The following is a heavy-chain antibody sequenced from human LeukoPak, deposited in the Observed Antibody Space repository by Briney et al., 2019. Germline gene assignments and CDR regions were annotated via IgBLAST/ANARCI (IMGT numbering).Heavy chain of an antibody. CDR2: INPNSGDT. J-gene: IGHJ4*02. CDR1: GYTFTGYY. CDR3: ARAASGDDFWSGYYDYFDY. V-gene: IGHV1-2*06. Sequence: ASVKVSCKASGYTFTGYYMHWVRQAPGQGLEWMGRINPNSGDTNYAQKFQGRVTMTRDTSISTAYMELSRLRSDDTAVYYCARAASGDDFWSGYYDYFDYWGQGTLVTVSS. D-gene: IGHD3-3*01.